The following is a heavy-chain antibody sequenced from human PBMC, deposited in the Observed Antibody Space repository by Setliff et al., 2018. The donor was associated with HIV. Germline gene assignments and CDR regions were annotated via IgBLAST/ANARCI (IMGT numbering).Heavy chain of an antibody. Sequence: SETLSLTCTVSGGSISSAAYYWSWIRQHPGKGLEWIGHIYYSGSTNYNPSPKSRVTISVDPSKNQFSLRLNSVTAADTAVYYCARGASYYNFWSGYSPNYYFDYWGQGTLVTVSS. CDR2: IYYSGST. CDR1: GGSISSAAYY. V-gene: IGHV4-31*03. CDR3: ARGASYYNFWSGYSPNYYFDY. J-gene: IGHJ4*02. D-gene: IGHD3-3*01.